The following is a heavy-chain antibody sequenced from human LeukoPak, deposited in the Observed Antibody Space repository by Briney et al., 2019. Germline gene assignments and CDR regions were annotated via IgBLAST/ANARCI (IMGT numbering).Heavy chain of an antibody. CDR1: GGSFSGYY. CDR3: ARGQTDYYDSSGYTGRYFDY. D-gene: IGHD3-22*01. V-gene: IGHV4-34*01. CDR2: INHSGST. J-gene: IGHJ4*02. Sequence: PSETLSLTCAVYGGSFSGYYWSWIRQPPGKGLEWIGEINHSGSTNYNPSLKSRVTISVDTSKNQFSLKLGSVTAADTAVYYCARGQTDYYDSSGYTGRYFDYWGQGTLVTVSS.